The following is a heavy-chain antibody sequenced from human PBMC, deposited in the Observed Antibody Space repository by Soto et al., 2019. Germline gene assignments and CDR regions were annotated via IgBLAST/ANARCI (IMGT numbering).Heavy chain of an antibody. CDR2: ISAKSGNT. D-gene: IGHD1-7*01. J-gene: IGHJ4*02. V-gene: IGHV1-18*04. CDR3: TRAGDSDWNYVSTSS. Sequence: QLVQSGAEVKKPGASVKVSCKASGYTFTTSGFNWVRQAPGQGLEWMGWISAKSGNTNYAQKLQGRVTMTTDTSPSTVYMELKSMTSDEAALYYCTRAGDSDWNYVSTSSWGQGTVGTFSS. CDR1: GYTFTTSG.